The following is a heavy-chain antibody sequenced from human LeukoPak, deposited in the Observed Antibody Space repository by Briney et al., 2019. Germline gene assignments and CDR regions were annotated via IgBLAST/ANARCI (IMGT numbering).Heavy chain of an antibody. D-gene: IGHD3-16*01. J-gene: IGHJ6*03. V-gene: IGHV4-59*01. CDR1: GGSISSYY. Sequence: SETLSLTCTVSGGSISSYYWSWIRQPPGKGLEWIGYIYYSGSTNYNPSLKSRVTISVDTSKNQFSLKLTSVAAADTAVYYCARETSQKGAHYMDVWGKGTTVTISS. CDR2: IYYSGST. CDR3: ARETSQKGAHYMDV.